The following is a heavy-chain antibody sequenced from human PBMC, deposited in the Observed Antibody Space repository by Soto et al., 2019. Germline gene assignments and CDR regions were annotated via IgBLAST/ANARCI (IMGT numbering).Heavy chain of an antibody. Sequence: SLPLSLTRPVCKDCITKWYRTYFQQPPGKGLEWIVYIYYSGSTNYNPSLKSRVTISVDTSKNQFSLKLSSVTAADTAVYYFAKQPWAYYG. J-gene: IGHJ6*01. CDR1: KDCITKWY. CDR3: AKQPWAYYG. CDR2: IYYSGST. V-gene: IGHV4-59*01. D-gene: IGHD1-26*01.